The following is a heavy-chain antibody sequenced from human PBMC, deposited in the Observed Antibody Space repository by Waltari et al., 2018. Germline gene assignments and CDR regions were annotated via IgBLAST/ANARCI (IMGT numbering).Heavy chain of an antibody. CDR1: GGPISSTPYY. D-gene: IGHD2-21*01. CDR2: IYYSGST. V-gene: IGHV4-39*07. Sequence: QLQLQDSGPRLLKPSETLSLSCTVSGGPISSTPYYWVWIRQPPGKGLEWIGSIYYSGSTYYNPSLKSRVTIAVDTAKNQVSLKLTSVSAADTAVYYCARDVDMSFYYYMDVWGKGTTVTISS. CDR3: ARDVDMSFYYYMDV. J-gene: IGHJ6*03.